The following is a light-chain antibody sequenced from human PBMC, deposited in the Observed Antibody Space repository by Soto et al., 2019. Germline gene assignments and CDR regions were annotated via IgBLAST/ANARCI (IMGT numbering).Light chain of an antibody. Sequence: QSALTQPASVSGSPGQPIAISCTGTSSDVGRYKYVSWYQHHPGKAPKLILYDVSNRPSGVSDRFSGSKSGNTASLTISGLQAEDEADYFCTSYSSTNYYVFGTGTKLTV. CDR2: DVS. CDR1: SSDVGRYKY. V-gene: IGLV2-14*01. CDR3: TSYSSTNYYV. J-gene: IGLJ1*01.